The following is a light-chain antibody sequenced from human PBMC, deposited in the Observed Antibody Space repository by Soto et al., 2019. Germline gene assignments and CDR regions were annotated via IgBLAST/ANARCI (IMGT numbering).Light chain of an antibody. CDR1: QSVSSY. CDR2: DAS. Sequence: EIVLTQSPATLSLSPWERATLSCRASQSVSSYLAWYQQKPGQAPRLLIYDASNRATGIPARFSGSGSGTDFTLTISSLEPEDFAVYYCQQRSNWPSTFGQGNDWRL. CDR3: QQRSNWPST. V-gene: IGKV3-11*01. J-gene: IGKJ5*01.